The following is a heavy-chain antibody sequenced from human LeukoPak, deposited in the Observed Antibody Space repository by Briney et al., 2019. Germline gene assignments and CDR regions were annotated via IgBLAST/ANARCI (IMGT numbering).Heavy chain of an antibody. D-gene: IGHD3-22*01. CDR1: GYSISSGYY. J-gene: IGHJ4*02. V-gene: IGHV4-38-2*02. Sequence: SETLSLTCTVSGYSISSGYYWGWIRQPPGKGLEWIGSIYHSGSTYYNPSLKSRVTISVDTSKNQFSLKLSSVTAADTAVYYCARHKGRFYYDSSGYFFDYWGQGTLVTVSS. CDR2: IYHSGST. CDR3: ARHKGRFYYDSSGYFFDY.